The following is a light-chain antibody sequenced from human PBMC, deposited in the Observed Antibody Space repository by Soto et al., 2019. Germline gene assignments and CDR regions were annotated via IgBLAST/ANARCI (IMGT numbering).Light chain of an antibody. CDR1: QSVSSSY. CDR2: GAS. Sequence: EIVLTQSPGTLSLSPGERATLSCRASQSVSSSYLAWYQQKPGQAPRLLIYGASSRATGIPDRLSGSGSGTDFTLTISRLEPEDFAVYYFQQYGSLPLTFGGGTKVEIK. J-gene: IGKJ4*01. V-gene: IGKV3-20*01. CDR3: QQYGSLPLT.